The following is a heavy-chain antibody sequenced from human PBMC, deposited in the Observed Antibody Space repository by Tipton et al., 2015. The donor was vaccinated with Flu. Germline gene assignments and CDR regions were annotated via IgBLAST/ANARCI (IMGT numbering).Heavy chain of an antibody. CDR1: GGSITSHY. CDR2: IYYNGSS. D-gene: IGHD5-12*01. V-gene: IGHV4-59*08. Sequence: TLSLTCTVSGGSITSHYWSWIRQPPGKGLEWVGYIYYNGSSNYNPSLKSRVAMSVDTSKNQFSLKLSSVTAADTAVYYCARQGRGGGATMDYWGQGTLVTVSS. J-gene: IGHJ4*02. CDR3: ARQGRGGGATMDY.